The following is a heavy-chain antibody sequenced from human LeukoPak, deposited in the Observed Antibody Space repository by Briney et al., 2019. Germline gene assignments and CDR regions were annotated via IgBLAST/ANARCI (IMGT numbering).Heavy chain of an antibody. CDR1: GFTVSSNY. CDR3: AKPYYDYVWGSYY. D-gene: IGHD3-16*01. J-gene: IGHJ4*02. V-gene: IGHV3-23*01. CDR2: ISGSGGST. Sequence: GGSLRLSCAASGFTVSSNYMSWVRQAPGKGLEWVSAISGSGGSTYYADSVKGRFTISRDNSKNTLYLQMNSLRAEDTAVYYCAKPYYDYVWGSYYWGQGTLVTVSS.